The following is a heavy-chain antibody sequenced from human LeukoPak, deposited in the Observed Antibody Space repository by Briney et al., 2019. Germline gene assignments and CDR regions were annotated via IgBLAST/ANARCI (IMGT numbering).Heavy chain of an antibody. J-gene: IGHJ4*02. V-gene: IGHV4-30-2*01. CDR2: IYHSGST. Sequence: SETLSLTRAVSGGSISSGGYSWSWIRQPPGKGLEWIGYIYHSGSTYYNPSLKSRVTISVDRSKNQFSLKLSSVTAADTAVYYCARLDCGGDCYPTYWGQGTLVTVSS. CDR3: ARLDCGGDCYPTY. CDR1: GGSISSGGYS. D-gene: IGHD2-21*02.